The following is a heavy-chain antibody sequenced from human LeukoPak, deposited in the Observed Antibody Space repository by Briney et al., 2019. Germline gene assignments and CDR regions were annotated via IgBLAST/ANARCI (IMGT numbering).Heavy chain of an antibody. V-gene: IGHV3-48*01. J-gene: IGHJ4*02. CDR3: ATNGDYAVY. CDR1: GFDFSRSS. CDR2: ISSSSSTI. D-gene: IGHD4-17*01. Sequence: GGSLRLSCAASGFDFSRSSMNWVRQAPGKGLEWVSYISSSSSTIYYADSVKGRFTISRDNAKNSLYLQMNSLRAEDTAVYYCATNGDYAVYWGQGTLVTVSS.